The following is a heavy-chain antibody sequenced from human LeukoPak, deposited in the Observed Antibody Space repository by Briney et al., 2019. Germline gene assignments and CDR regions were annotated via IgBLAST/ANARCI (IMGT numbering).Heavy chain of an antibody. V-gene: IGHV3-9*01. D-gene: IGHD6-13*01. CDR1: GFTFDDYA. Sequence: PGRSLRLSCAASGFTFDDYAMHWVRQAPGKGLEWVSGISWNSGSIGYADSVKGRFTISRDNAKNSLYLQMSSLRAEDTALYYCAKDSAVYSSSWIYFDYWGQGTLVTVSS. CDR3: AKDSAVYSSSWIYFDY. CDR2: ISWNSGSI. J-gene: IGHJ4*02.